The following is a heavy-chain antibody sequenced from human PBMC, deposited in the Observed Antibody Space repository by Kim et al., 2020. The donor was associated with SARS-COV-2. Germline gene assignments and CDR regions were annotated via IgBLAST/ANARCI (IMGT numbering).Heavy chain of an antibody. D-gene: IGHD3-22*01. CDR2: ISSSSSYT. V-gene: IGHV3-11*03. J-gene: IGHJ4*02. Sequence: GGSLRLSCAASGFTFSDYYMSWIRQAPGKGLEWVSYISSSSSYTNYADSVKGRFTISRDNAKNSLYLQMNSLRAEDTAVYYCALTPGDSSGYLTDYWGQGTLVTVSS. CDR3: ALTPGDSSGYLTDY. CDR1: GFTFSDYY.